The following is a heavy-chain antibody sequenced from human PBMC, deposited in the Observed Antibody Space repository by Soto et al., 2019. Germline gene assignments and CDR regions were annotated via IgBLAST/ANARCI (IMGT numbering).Heavy chain of an antibody. CDR1: GYTFTSYY. J-gene: IGHJ4*02. D-gene: IGHD6-19*01. Sequence: QVQLVQSGAEVKKPGASVKVSCKASGYTFTSYYMHWVRQAPGQGLEWMGIINPSGGSTSYAQKFQGRVTMTRDTSTSTVYMELSSLRSEDTAVYYCARDLDSAAIETWLGLNYWGQGTLVTVSS. CDR3: ARDLDSAAIETWLGLNY. V-gene: IGHV1-46*03. CDR2: INPSGGST.